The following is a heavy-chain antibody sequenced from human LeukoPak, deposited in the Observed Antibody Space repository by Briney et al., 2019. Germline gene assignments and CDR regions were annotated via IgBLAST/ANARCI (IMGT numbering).Heavy chain of an antibody. CDR3: ARDLWRYGGNIFDY. Sequence: PSETLSLTCTVSGGSISSYYWSWIRQPPGKGLEWIGYIYYSGSTNYNPSLKSRVTISVDTSKNQFSLKLSSVTAADTALYYCARDLWRYGGNIFDYWGQGTLVTVSS. V-gene: IGHV4-59*12. J-gene: IGHJ4*02. CDR2: IYYSGST. D-gene: IGHD4-23*01. CDR1: GGSISSYY.